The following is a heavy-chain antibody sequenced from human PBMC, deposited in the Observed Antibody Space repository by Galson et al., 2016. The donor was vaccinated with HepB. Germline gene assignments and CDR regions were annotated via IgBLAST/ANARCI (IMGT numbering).Heavy chain of an antibody. J-gene: IGHJ6*02. CDR1: GDSVTNDDTI. V-gene: IGHV6-1*01. Sequence: CAISGDSVTNDDTIWNWIRQSPSRGLEWLGRTYYRSQWFNGYAVSVKSRITINSDTSRNQFSLQLDSVTPDDTAAYFCTRGYMHTGMNVWGQGTTVTVS. CDR2: TYYRSQWFN. D-gene: IGHD5-18*01. CDR3: TRGYMHTGMNV.